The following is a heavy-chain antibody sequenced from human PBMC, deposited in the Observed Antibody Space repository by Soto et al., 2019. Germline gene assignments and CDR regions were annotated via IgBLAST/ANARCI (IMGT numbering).Heavy chain of an antibody. J-gene: IGHJ4*02. CDR1: GYSFTTYA. D-gene: IGHD6-6*01. CDR2: INAGNGHT. V-gene: IGHV1-3*01. CDR3: ARGERYSSSSIDY. Sequence: GASVKVSCKASGYSFTTYAIHWVRQAPGQRLEWMGWINAGNGHTKYSQKFQGRVTITRDTSASTAYMELSSLRSEDTAVYYCARGERYSSSSIDYWGQGTLVTVSS.